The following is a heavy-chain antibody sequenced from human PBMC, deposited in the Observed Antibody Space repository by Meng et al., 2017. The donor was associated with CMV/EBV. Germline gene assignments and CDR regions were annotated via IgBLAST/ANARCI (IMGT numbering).Heavy chain of an antibody. CDR2: INSDGSST. D-gene: IGHD2-2*02. V-gene: IGHV3-74*01. Sequence: RGSLRLSCAASGFTFSSYWMHWVRQAPGKGLVWVSRINSDGSSTSYADSVKGRFTISRDNAKNTLYLQMNSLRAEDTAVYYCARDLPYCSSTSCYSTWYYYYGMDVWGQGTTVTVSS. J-gene: IGHJ6*02. CDR1: GFTFSSYW. CDR3: ARDLPYCSSTSCYSTWYYYYGMDV.